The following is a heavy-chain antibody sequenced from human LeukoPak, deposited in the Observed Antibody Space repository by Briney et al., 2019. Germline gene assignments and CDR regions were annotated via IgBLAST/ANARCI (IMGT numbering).Heavy chain of an antibody. D-gene: IGHD7-27*01. J-gene: IGHJ4*02. CDR3: ARLGNWEGRRYFDY. Sequence: PSETLSLTCSVSGGSITGYSWSWIRQPPGKGLAWIGYIYYSGSTNYNPSLKSRVTISVDTSKNQFSLKLSSVTAADTAVYYCARLGNWEGRRYFDYWGQGTLVTVSS. CDR1: GGSITGYS. V-gene: IGHV4-59*08. CDR2: IYYSGST.